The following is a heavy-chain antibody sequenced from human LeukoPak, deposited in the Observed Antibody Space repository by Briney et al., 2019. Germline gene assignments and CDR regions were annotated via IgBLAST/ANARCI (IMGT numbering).Heavy chain of an antibody. V-gene: IGHV3-20*04. CDR1: GFTFDDYG. D-gene: IGHD3-22*01. CDR2: INWNGGST. Sequence: GGSLRLSCAASGFTFDDYGMSWVRQAPGKGLEWVSGINWNGGSTGYADSVKGRFTISRDNAKNSLYLQMNSLRAEDTALYYCARDVSGLDDSSGYYLMDYYYYYMDVWGKGTTVTVSS. CDR3: ARDVSGLDDSSGYYLMDYYYYYMDV. J-gene: IGHJ6*03.